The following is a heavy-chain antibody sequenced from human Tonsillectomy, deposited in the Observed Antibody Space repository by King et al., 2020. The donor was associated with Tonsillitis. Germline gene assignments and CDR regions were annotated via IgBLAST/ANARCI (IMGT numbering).Heavy chain of an antibody. J-gene: IGHJ2*01. V-gene: IGHV5-51*01. D-gene: IGHD2-21*02. Sequence: QLVQSGAEVKKPGESLKISCKGSGYSFTSYWIGWVRQMPGKGLEWMGIIYPGDSDTRYSPSFQDQVTIPADKSISTAYLQWSSLKASDTAMYYCARQEFYCGGDCYSPTWYFHLWGRGTRVTVAS. CDR2: IYPGDSDT. CDR3: ARQEFYCGGDCYSPTWYFHL. CDR1: GYSFTSYW.